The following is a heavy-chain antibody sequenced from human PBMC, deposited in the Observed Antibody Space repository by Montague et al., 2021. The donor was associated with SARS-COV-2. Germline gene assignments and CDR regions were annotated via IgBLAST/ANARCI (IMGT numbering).Heavy chain of an antibody. CDR1: GFSLSTRTVG. V-gene: IGHV2-5*02. D-gene: IGHD6-6*01. J-gene: IGHJ4*02. CDR3: AHRLPAVAAFDY. CDR2: IYWDDDK. Sequence: PVLVKPTQTLTLTCTFSGFSLSTRTVGVGWIRQPPGKALEWLALIYWDDDKRYSPSLKSRLTITKVTSKNQVVLTMTNTDPVDTATYYCAHRLPAVAAFDYWGQGTLVTVSS.